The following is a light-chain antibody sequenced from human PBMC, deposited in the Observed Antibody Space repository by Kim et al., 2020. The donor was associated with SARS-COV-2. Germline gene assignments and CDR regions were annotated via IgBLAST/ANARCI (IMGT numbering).Light chain of an antibody. V-gene: IGKV1-9*01. Sequence: ASVGDRVTITCRASQDISNFLAWYQQDLGKAPKLLIYAASTLGSGVPSRFSGRGSGTEFTLTISSLQPEDFATYFCHQFYLSPRTFGQGTKVDIK. CDR3: HQFYLSPRT. CDR1: QDISNF. J-gene: IGKJ1*01. CDR2: AAS.